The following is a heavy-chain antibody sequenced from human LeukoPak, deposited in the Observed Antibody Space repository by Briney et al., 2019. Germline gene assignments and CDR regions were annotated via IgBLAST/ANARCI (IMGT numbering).Heavy chain of an antibody. CDR2: ISGSGGST. D-gene: IGHD5-18*01. V-gene: IGHV3-23*01. J-gene: IGHJ4*02. Sequence: GGSLRLSCVVSGFTFSTSAMSWVRQAPGKGLEWVSAISGSGGSTYYADSVKGRFTISRDNSKNTLYLQMNSLRAEDTAVYYCAKDHPYSYGYFDYWGQGTLVTVSS. CDR1: GFTFSTSA. CDR3: AKDHPYSYGYFDY.